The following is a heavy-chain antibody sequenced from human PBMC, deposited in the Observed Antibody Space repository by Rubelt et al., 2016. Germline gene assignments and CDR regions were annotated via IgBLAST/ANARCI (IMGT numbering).Heavy chain of an antibody. Sequence: GGVVQPGRSLRLSCVASGFTFNNFGMHWVRQAPGKGLEWVSVIWYDGGTKYYADSVKDRFTISRDNSKNTLYLQMNNLRAEDTAVYYCARSGSGWYFDYWGQGTLVTVSS. CDR3: ARSGSGWYFDY. V-gene: IGHV3-33*01. CDR1: GFTFNNFG. J-gene: IGHJ4*02. CDR2: IWYDGGTK. D-gene: IGHD6-19*01.